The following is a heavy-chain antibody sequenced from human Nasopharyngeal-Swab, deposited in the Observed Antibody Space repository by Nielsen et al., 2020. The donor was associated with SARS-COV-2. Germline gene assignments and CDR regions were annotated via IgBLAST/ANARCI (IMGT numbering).Heavy chain of an antibody. CDR1: GFIVSSNY. CDR2: IYSGGST. D-gene: IGHD3-9*01. Sequence: GESLKISCAASGFIVSSNYMSWVRQAPGKGLEWVSAIYSGGSTYYADSVKGRFTISRDHSKNTLYLQMNSLRAEDTAAYYCARVSYAILTGYYAAFDIWGQGTMVTVSS. CDR3: ARVSYAILTGYYAAFDI. V-gene: IGHV3-53*01. J-gene: IGHJ3*02.